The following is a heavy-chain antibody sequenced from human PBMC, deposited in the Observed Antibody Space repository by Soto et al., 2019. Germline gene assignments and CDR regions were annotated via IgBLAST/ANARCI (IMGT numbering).Heavy chain of an antibody. CDR2: ISGSGGIT. CDR3: AKSLSASPNYFVDS. D-gene: IGHD1-7*01. V-gene: IGHV3-23*01. Sequence: GGSLRLSCAASGFPFSSYAMSWVRQAPGKGLEWVSGISGSGGITYYADSVKGRFTISRDNSKNTLYLQMNSLRADDTAVYFCAKSLSASPNYFVDSWGPGTLVTVSS. CDR1: GFPFSSYA. J-gene: IGHJ4*02.